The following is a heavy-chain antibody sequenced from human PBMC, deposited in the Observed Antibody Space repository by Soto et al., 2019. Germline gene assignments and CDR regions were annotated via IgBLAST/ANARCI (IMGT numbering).Heavy chain of an antibody. Sequence: EVQLLESGGGLVQPGGSLRRSCAASGFTFNNYAMTWVRQAPGKGLEWVSAISGGGDTTSYADSVKGRFTVSRDGSKNTLYLQMSSLRAEDTALYYCAKGRGGSGSLTPRVDFWGQGTLVNVSS. CDR3: AKGRGGSGSLTPRVDF. V-gene: IGHV3-23*01. CDR2: ISGGGDTT. CDR1: GFTFNNYA. D-gene: IGHD3-10*01. J-gene: IGHJ4*02.